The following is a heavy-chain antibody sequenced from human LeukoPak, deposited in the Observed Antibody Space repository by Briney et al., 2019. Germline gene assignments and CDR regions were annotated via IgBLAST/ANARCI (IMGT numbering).Heavy chain of an antibody. CDR1: GFTYSSYA. J-gene: IGHJ4*02. D-gene: IGHD5-12*01. Sequence: PGGSLRLSCAASGFTYSSYAMSWVRQAPGKGLEWVSAISGRGGSTYYADSVKGRFTISRDNSKNTLHLQMNSLRAEDTAVYYCAKDRLIVVTIYFDYWGQGTLVTVSS. CDR2: ISGRGGST. CDR3: AKDRLIVVTIYFDY. V-gene: IGHV3-23*01.